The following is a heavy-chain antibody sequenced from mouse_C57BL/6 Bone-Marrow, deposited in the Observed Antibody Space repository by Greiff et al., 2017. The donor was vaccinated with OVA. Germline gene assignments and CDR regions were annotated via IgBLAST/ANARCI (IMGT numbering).Heavy chain of an antibody. CDR1: GFTFSSYA. Sequence: EVHLVESGEGLVKPGGSLKLSCAASGFTFSSYAMSWVRQTPEKRLEWVAYISSGGDYIYYADTVKGRFTISRDNARNTLYLQMSSLKSEDTAMYYCTRDPRGSSPMDYWGQGTSVTVSS. D-gene: IGHD1-1*01. CDR2: ISSGGDYI. J-gene: IGHJ4*01. CDR3: TRDPRGSSPMDY. V-gene: IGHV5-9-1*02.